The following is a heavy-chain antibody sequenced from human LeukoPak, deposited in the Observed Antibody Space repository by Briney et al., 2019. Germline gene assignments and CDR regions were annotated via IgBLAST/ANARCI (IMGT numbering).Heavy chain of an antibody. Sequence: SETLSLTCSVSGGSISSYYWSWIRQPPGKGLEWIGYIYYSGRTNYNPSLKSRVTISVDTSKNQFSLTLSSVTAADTAVYYCARGRPLYYFDYWGQGTLVTVSS. CDR3: ARGRPLYYFDY. J-gene: IGHJ4*02. CDR1: GGSISSYY. V-gene: IGHV4-59*12. CDR2: IYYSGRT.